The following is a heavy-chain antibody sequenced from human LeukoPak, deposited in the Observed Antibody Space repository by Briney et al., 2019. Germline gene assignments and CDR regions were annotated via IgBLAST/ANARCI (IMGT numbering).Heavy chain of an antibody. J-gene: IGHJ4*02. CDR1: GFTFSSYA. V-gene: IGHV3-23*01. D-gene: IGHD3-3*01. CDR3: ARDEADFWGGHNY. CDR2: ISDSGGST. Sequence: GGSLRLSCTASGFTFSSYAMSWVRQAPGKGLEWVADISDSGGSTYYADSVKGRFTISRDNSKNTLYLQMNSLRAEDTAVYYCARDEADFWGGHNYWGQGTLVTVSS.